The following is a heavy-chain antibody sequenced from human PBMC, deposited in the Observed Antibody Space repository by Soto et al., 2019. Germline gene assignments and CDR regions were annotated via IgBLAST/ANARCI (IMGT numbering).Heavy chain of an antibody. V-gene: IGHV4-59*01. CDR1: GGSISSYY. D-gene: IGHD2-2*01. Sequence: SETLSLTCTVSGGSISSYYWSWIRQPPGKGLEWIGYIYYSGSTNYNPSLKSRVTISVDTSKNQFSLKLSSVTAADTAVYYCARGDRRGYGYQLVWGQGTLVTVSS. J-gene: IGHJ4*02. CDR3: ARGDRRGYGYQLV. CDR2: IYYSGST.